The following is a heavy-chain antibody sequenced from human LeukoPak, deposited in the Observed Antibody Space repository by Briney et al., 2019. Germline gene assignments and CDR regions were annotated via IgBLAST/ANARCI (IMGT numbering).Heavy chain of an antibody. Sequence: GGSLRLSCAASGFTLSNYCMHWVRQTPGKGLVWLARTCPGGPTSYYADSVKGRFTVSRDNSKNTLYLQMNSLRAEDTAVYYCAKPRDGDYHAFDIWGQGTMVTVSS. CDR3: AKPRDGDYHAFDI. CDR2: TCPGGPTS. CDR1: GFTLSNYC. D-gene: IGHD4-17*01. V-gene: IGHV3-23*01. J-gene: IGHJ3*02.